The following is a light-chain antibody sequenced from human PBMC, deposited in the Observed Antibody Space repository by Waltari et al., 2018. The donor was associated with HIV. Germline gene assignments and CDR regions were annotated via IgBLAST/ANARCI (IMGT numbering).Light chain of an antibody. Sequence: DLQFTQSLSFLSAPVGTKVNSTCRASQGISSYLAWYQQKPGKAPKLLIYAASTLQSGVPSRFSGSGSGTEFTLTISSLQPEDFATYYCQQLNSFPLTFGGGTKVEIK. CDR1: QGISSY. CDR2: AAS. V-gene: IGKV1-9*01. J-gene: IGKJ4*01. CDR3: QQLNSFPLT.